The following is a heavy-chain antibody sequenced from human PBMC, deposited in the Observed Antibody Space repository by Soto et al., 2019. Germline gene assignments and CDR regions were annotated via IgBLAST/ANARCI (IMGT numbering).Heavy chain of an antibody. CDR1: GVTFSSYA. CDR2: IIPIFGTA. V-gene: IGHV1-69*01. CDR3: ARVGPYNWNDGVLGY. J-gene: IGHJ4*02. D-gene: IGHD1-1*01. Sequence: QVQLVQSGAEVKKPGSSVKVSCKASGVTFSSYAISWVRQAPGQGLEWMGGIIPIFGTANYAQKFQGRVTITADESTSAAYMELSSLRSEDTAVYYCARVGPYNWNDGVLGYWGQGTLVTVSS.